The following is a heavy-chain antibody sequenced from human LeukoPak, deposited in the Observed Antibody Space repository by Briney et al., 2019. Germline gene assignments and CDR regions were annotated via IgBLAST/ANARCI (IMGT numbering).Heavy chain of an antibody. J-gene: IGHJ3*01. D-gene: IGHD6-19*01. V-gene: IGHV1-24*01. CDR2: FDAENGDI. CDR1: GYLLRESS. Sequence: AASVKVSCRISGYLLRESSMHWVRQAPGKGVEWMGGFDAENGDIIYAQKLQGRVTMTEDISTDTAYMELSDLRSDDTAVYYCATEDPSGLDVLLNWGQGTMVTVSS. CDR3: ATEDPSGLDVLLN.